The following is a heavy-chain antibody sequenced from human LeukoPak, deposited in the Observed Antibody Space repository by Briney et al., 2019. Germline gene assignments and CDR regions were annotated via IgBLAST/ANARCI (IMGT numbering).Heavy chain of an antibody. V-gene: IGHV3-53*01. D-gene: IGHD6-6*01. Sequence: GGSLRLSCAASGFTVSSNYMSWVRQAPGKGLEWVSVIYSGGSTYYADSVKGRFTISRDNSKNTLYLQMNSLRAEDTAVYYCARDSAPYTSSSSGLGLFDYWGQGTLVTVSS. CDR3: ARDSAPYTSSSSGLGLFDY. CDR1: GFTVSSNY. CDR2: IYSGGST. J-gene: IGHJ4*02.